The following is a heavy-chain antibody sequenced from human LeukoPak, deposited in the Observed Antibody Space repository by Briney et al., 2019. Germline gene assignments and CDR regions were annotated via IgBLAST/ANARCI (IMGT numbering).Heavy chain of an antibody. D-gene: IGHD3-10*01. CDR3: ASYTLWYGDS. CDR1: GYSISSSNW. CDR2: IYYSGST. J-gene: IGHJ4*02. Sequence: SDTLSLTCAVSGYSISSSNWWGWIRQSPGKGLEWIGYIYYSGSTYYNPSLKSRVTMSVDTSKNQFSLKVSSVTAVDTAVYYCASYTLWYGDSWGQGTLVTVSS. V-gene: IGHV4-28*01.